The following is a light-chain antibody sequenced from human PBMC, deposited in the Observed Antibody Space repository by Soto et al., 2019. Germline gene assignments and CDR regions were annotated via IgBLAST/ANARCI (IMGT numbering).Light chain of an antibody. V-gene: IGLV2-14*01. J-gene: IGLJ2*01. CDR1: SSDVGSYNY. CDR3: SSYTSSSTLPVV. CDR2: DVS. Sequence: QSALTQPASVSGSPGQSITISCTGTSSDVGSYNYVSWYQQHPGKVPKLVISDVSNRPSGVSNRFSGSKSGNTASLTISGLQAEDEADYYCSSYTSSSTLPVVFGGGTKVTVL.